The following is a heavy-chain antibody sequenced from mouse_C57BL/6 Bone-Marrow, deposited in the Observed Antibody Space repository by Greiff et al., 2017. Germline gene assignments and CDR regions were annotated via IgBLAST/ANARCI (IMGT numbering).Heavy chain of an antibody. CDR3: ARDGDSNYWYFDV. V-gene: IGHV1-63*01. D-gene: IGHD2-5*01. CDR2: IYPGGGYT. J-gene: IGHJ1*03. CDR1: GYTFTNYW. Sequence: QVQLKQSGAELVRPGTSVKMSCKASGYTFTNYWIGWAKQRPGHGLEWIGDIYPGGGYTNYNEKFKGKATLTADKSSSTAYMQFSSLTSEDSAIYYCARDGDSNYWYFDVWGTGTTVTVSS.